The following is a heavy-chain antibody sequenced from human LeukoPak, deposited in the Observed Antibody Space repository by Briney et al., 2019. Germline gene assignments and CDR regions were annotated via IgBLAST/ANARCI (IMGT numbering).Heavy chain of an antibody. CDR2: ISYDGSNK. CDR1: GFTFSSYG. V-gene: IGHV3-30*18. D-gene: IGHD3-22*01. CDR3: AKGPYYYDSSGFLPDY. Sequence: GGSLRLSCAASGFTFSSYGMHWVRQAPGKGLEWVAVISYDGSNKYYADSVKGRFTISRDNSKNTLYLQMNSLRAEDTAVYYCAKGPYYYDSSGFLPDYWGQGTLVTVSS. J-gene: IGHJ4*02.